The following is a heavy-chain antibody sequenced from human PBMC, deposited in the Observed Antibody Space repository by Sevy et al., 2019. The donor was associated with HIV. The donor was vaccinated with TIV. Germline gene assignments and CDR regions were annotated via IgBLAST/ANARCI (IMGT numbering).Heavy chain of an antibody. Sequence: GGSLRLSCAVSGFSFDSYGMTWVRQAPGKGLEWVSGISGSGSRTYYADSVKGRFIISRDNSKNTLDLQMNSLRSEDKAQYYWGKGGGGHYDPDEIGYYFYYYNMDVWGKGTTVTVSS. CDR3: GKGGGGHYDPDEIGYYFYYYNMDV. V-gene: IGHV3-23*01. D-gene: IGHD3-22*01. J-gene: IGHJ6*03. CDR1: GFSFDSYG. CDR2: ISGSGSRT.